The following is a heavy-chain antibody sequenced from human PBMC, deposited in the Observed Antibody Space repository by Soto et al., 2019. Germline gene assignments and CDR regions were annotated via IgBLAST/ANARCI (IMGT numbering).Heavy chain of an antibody. CDR2: IDPSDSYT. D-gene: IGHD6-19*01. CDR1: GYSFTSYW. CDR3: ARHAGGRYNWFDP. J-gene: IGHJ5*02. V-gene: IGHV5-10-1*01. Sequence: PGESLKISCKGSGYSFTSYWISWVHQMPGKGLEWMGRIDPSDSYTNYSPSFQGHVTISADKSISTAYLQWSSLKASDTAMYYCARHAGGRYNWFDPWGQGTLVTVSS.